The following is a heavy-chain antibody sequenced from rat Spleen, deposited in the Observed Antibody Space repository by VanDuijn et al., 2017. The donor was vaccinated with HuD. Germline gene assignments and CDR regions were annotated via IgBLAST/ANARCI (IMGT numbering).Heavy chain of an antibody. D-gene: IGHD1-2*01. Sequence: EVQLVESGGGLVQPGRSLKLSCAASGFTFSNYYMAWVRQAPTKGLEWVAYISPGGVSTYYRDSVKGRFTISRDDAENTLYLQMDSLRSEDTATYYCARQIAAIPDYWGQGVMVTVSS. V-gene: IGHV5-27*01. CDR3: ARQIAAIPDY. CDR1: GFTFSNYY. J-gene: IGHJ2*01. CDR2: ISPGGVST.